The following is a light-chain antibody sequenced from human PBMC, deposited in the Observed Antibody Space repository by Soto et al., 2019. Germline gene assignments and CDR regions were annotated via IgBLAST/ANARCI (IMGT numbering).Light chain of an antibody. V-gene: IGKV3-20*01. CDR2: GAY. CDR1: QSVSSSY. J-gene: IGKJ3*01. CDR3: QQYGSSLLFT. Sequence: EIVLTQSPGTLSLSPGERATLSCRASQSVSSSYLAWYQQKPGQAPRLLIYGAYSRATGIPDRFSGSGSGTDFTLTISSLEPEDFAVYSCQQYGSSLLFTFGPGTKVDIK.